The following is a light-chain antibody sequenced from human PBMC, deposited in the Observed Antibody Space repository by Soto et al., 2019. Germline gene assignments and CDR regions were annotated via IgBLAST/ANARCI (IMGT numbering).Light chain of an antibody. Sequence: DIQMTQSPSSVSASVGDRVTITCRASQGISNWLAWYQQQPGRAPKLLIYGAYTLQTGVPSRFIGGGSGTHVTLIFSSLQPEDFITYYCQQTSTFFPLTIGGGTRVEIK. CDR3: QQTSTFFPLT. V-gene: IGKV1-12*01. CDR2: GAY. CDR1: QGISNW. J-gene: IGKJ4*01.